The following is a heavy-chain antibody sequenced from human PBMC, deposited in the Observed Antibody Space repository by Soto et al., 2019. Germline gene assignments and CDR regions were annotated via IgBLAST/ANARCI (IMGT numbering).Heavy chain of an antibody. J-gene: IGHJ4*02. Sequence: PSETLSLTCTVSGGSISSNNYYWGWIRQPPGKGLEWIGSIYYSGSTYYNPSLKSRVTISVDTSKNQFSLTLSSVTAADTAVYYCARRGSGSYSDYWGQGTLVTVSS. CDR3: ARRGSGSYSDY. D-gene: IGHD1-26*01. CDR2: IYYSGST. CDR1: GGSISSNNYY. V-gene: IGHV4-39*01.